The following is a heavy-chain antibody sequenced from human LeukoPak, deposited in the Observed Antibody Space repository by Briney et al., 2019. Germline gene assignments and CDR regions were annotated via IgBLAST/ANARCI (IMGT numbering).Heavy chain of an antibody. CDR1: GFAFSSHA. V-gene: IGHV3-23*01. Sequence: GGSLRLSCAASGFAFSSHAMTWVRQAPGKGLQWVSGVNSDGGSSYYADSVKGRFTISRDNSKDTLYLQMNNLRAEDTAVYYFAKGGSMTGITRWFDIWGQGTMVTVSS. J-gene: IGHJ3*02. CDR3: AKGGSMTGITRWFDI. CDR2: VNSDGGSS. D-gene: IGHD1-7*01.